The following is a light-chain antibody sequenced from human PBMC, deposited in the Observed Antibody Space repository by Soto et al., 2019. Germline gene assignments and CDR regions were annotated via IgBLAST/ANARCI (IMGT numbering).Light chain of an antibody. J-gene: IGKJ1*01. Sequence: DIQMTQSPSTLSASVGDRVTITCRASQSISSWLAWYQQKPGKAPKLLIYDASSLESGVPSRFSGSGSGTKFTLTISSLEPDDSATYYRQQYKSYAGTFGQGTKVEIK. CDR1: QSISSW. V-gene: IGKV1-5*01. CDR3: QQYKSYAGT. CDR2: DAS.